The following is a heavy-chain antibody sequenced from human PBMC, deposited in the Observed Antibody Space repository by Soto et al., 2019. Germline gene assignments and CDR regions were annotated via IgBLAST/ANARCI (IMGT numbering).Heavy chain of an antibody. J-gene: IGHJ6*02. V-gene: IGHV4-39*01. CDR2: IYYSGST. CDR3: ARLFSYYDSSGYFPYYYYYGMDV. Sequence: SETLSLTCTVSGGSISSSSYYWGWIRQPPGKGLEWIGSIYYSGSTYYNPSLKSRVTISVDTSKNQFSLKLSSVTAADTAVYYCARLFSYYDSSGYFPYYYYYGMDVWGQGTTVTSP. D-gene: IGHD3-22*01. CDR1: GGSISSSSYY.